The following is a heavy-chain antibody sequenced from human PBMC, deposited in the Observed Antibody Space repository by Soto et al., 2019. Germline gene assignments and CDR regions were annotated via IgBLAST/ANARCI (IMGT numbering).Heavy chain of an antibody. CDR2: IRSKAYGGTT. CDR1: GFTFRDYG. D-gene: IGHD6-19*01. J-gene: IGHJ4*02. V-gene: IGHV3-49*03. CDR3: VRGRHSGDWSGYYFDC. Sequence: GGSLRLSCTTSGFTFRDYGMGWFRQAPGKGLEWVGFIRSKAYGGTTEYAASVKGRFTVSRDDSKSVAYLQMNSLKAEDTAVFYCVRGRHSGDWSGYYFDCWGQGTLVTVSS.